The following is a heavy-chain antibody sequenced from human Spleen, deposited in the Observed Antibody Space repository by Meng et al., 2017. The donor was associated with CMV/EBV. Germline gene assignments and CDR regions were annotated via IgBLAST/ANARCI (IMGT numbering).Heavy chain of an antibody. J-gene: IGHJ4*02. Sequence: SGPTLVKPTQTLTLTCTLSGFSLNTRGVGVGWIRQPPGKALEWLALIYWNDDKRYSPSLKSRLTITKDTSKKQVVLSMTNMDPVDTATYYCAHRRFTPLGDDFDYWGQGTLVTVSS. CDR3: AHRRFTPLGDDFDY. V-gene: IGHV2-5*01. D-gene: IGHD1-26*01. CDR2: IYWNDDK. CDR1: GFSLNTRGVG.